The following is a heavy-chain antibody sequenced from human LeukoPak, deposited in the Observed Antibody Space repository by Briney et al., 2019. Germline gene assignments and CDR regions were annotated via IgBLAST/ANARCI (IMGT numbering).Heavy chain of an antibody. CDR2: ISAYNGNT. Sequence: ASVKVSCKASGYTFTSYSISWVRQAPGQGLEWMGWISAYNGNTNYAQKLQGRVTMTTDTSTSTAYMELRSLRSDDTAVYYCARDPAFYDSSGYYFDAFDIWGQGTMVTVSS. V-gene: IGHV1-18*01. CDR1: GYTFTSYS. CDR3: ARDPAFYDSSGYYFDAFDI. D-gene: IGHD3-22*01. J-gene: IGHJ3*02.